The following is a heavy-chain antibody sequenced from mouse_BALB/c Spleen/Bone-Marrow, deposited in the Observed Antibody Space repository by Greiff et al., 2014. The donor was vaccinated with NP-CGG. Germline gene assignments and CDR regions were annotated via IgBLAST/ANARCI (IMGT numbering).Heavy chain of an antibody. J-gene: IGHJ4*01. CDR2: ISPYYVDG. CDR1: GYTFTDFA. D-gene: IGHD3-2*02. CDR3: ASGVASGLYYYAMDY. Sequence: QVQLQQPXAELVRPGVSVKISCKGSGYTFTDFAIHWVKQSHTKSLEWIGVISPYYVDGGYNQKFKGKATMTIDRSSSTAYMELARPTSEDTAIYYCASGVASGLYYYAMDYWGQGTSVTVSS. V-gene: IGHV1S137*01.